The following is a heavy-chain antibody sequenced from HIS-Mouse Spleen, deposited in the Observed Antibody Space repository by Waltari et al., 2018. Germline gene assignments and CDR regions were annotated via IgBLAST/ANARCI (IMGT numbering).Heavy chain of an antibody. V-gene: IGHV3-48*01. CDR1: GFTFSSYS. CDR2: ISSSSSTI. J-gene: IGHJ5*02. Sequence: EVQLVESGGGLVQPGGSLRLSCAASGFTFSSYSINWVRQAPGKGLGWVSYISSSSSTIYSADSVKGRFTISRDNAKNSLYLQMNSLRAEDTAVYYCARDLGNWFDPWGQGTLVTVSS. CDR3: ARDLGNWFDP.